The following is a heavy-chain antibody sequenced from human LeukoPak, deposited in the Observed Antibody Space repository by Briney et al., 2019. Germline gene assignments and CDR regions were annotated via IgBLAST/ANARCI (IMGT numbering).Heavy chain of an antibody. CDR1: GFTFSSYG. CDR2: IWYDGSNK. D-gene: IGHD3-22*01. CDR3: ASLYYYDSSALPGPFDY. J-gene: IGHJ4*02. V-gene: IGHV3-33*01. Sequence: PGRSLRLSCAASGFTFSSYGMHWVRQAPGKGLEWVAVIWYDGSNKYYADSVKGRFTISRDNSKNTLYLQMNSLRAEDTAVYYCASLYYYDSSALPGPFDYWGQGTLVTVSS.